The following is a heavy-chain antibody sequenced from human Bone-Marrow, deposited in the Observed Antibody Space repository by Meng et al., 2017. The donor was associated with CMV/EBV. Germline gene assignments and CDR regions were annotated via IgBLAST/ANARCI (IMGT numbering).Heavy chain of an antibody. D-gene: IGHD2-2*01. J-gene: IGHJ4*02. CDR2: ISTYNGNT. CDR3: ASQVGPAATLDY. Sequence: ASVKVSCKASGYTFNTYGIDWVRQAPGQGLEWMGWISTYNGNTKFAQKFQGRVTMTTDTSTSTAYMELRSLRSDDTAVYYCASQVGPAATLDYWGQGTLVTVSS. V-gene: IGHV1-18*01. CDR1: GYTFNTYG.